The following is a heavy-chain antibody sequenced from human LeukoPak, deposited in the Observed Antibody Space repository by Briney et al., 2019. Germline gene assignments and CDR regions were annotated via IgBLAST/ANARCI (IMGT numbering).Heavy chain of an antibody. V-gene: IGHV1-3*02. CDR1: GYTFTSYA. J-gene: IGHJ4*02. Sequence: GASVKVSCXASGYTFTSYAMHWVRQAPGQRIEWMGWSNAGNGNTKYSQEFQGRVTITRDTSANKAYMELSSLRSEDMAVYYCARYNLLNRNYYDSSGSHGGLDYWGQGTLVTVSS. CDR2: SNAGNGNT. D-gene: IGHD3-22*01. CDR3: ARYNLLNRNYYDSSGSHGGLDY.